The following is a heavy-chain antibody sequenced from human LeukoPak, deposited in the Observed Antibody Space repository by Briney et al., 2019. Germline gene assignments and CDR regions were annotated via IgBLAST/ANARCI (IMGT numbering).Heavy chain of an antibody. D-gene: IGHD1-26*01. J-gene: IGHJ4*02. Sequence: SETLSLTCAVYGGSFSGYYWSWIRQPPGKGLEWIGEINHSGSTNYNPSLKSRVTISVDTSKNQFSLKLSSVTAADTAVYYCASIRAQGGWGQGTLVTVSS. CDR1: GGSFSGYY. V-gene: IGHV4-34*01. CDR2: INHSGST. CDR3: ASIRAQGG.